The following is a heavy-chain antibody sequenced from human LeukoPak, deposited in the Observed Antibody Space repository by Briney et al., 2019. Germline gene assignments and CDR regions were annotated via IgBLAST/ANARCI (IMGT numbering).Heavy chain of an antibody. CDR1: GFTFDDYA. Sequence: GGSLRLSCAASGFTFDDYAMSWVRQTPGKGLEWVSGTNWDGGRTGYADSVKGRFTISRDNAKNSLYLQMNSLRAEDTALYYCAKGVRITMVRGAFDIWGQGTMVTVSS. D-gene: IGHD3-10*01. CDR3: AKGVRITMVRGAFDI. J-gene: IGHJ3*02. CDR2: TNWDGGRT. V-gene: IGHV3-20*04.